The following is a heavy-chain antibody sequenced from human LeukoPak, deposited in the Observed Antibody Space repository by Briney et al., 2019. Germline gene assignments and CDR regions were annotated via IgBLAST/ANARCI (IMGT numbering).Heavy chain of an antibody. Sequence: ASVKVSCKASGYTFTSYGISWVRQAPGQGLEWMGWISAYNGNTNYAQKLQGRVTMTTDTSTSTAYMELSSLRSEGTAVYYCARGPPCGGDCYGGYYFDYWGQGTLVTVSS. CDR3: ARGPPCGGDCYGGYYFDY. CDR2: ISAYNGNT. J-gene: IGHJ4*02. CDR1: GYTFTSYG. V-gene: IGHV1-18*01. D-gene: IGHD2-21*02.